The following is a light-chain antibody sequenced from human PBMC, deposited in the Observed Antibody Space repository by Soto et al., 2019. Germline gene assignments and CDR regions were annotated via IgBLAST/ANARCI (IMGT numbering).Light chain of an antibody. CDR1: QSVGSN. CDR2: GAS. V-gene: IGKV3-15*01. CDR3: QQYNNWPLT. Sequence: EISMTQSPATLSVSPGERATLSCRASQSVGSNLAWYQQKAGQAPRLLIYGASTRPTGIPARFSGSGSGTDFTLFISALQSEDFAVYYCQQYNNWPLTFGGGTKVEIK. J-gene: IGKJ4*01.